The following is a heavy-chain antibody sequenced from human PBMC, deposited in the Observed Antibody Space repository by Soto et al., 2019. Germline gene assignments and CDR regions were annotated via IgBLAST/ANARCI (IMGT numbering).Heavy chain of an antibody. CDR2: IYYSGST. Sequence: SETLSLTCTVSGGSISSGGYYWSWIRQHPGKGLEWIGYIYYSGSTYYNPSLKSRVTISVDTSKNQFSLKLSSVTAADTAVYYCARDSLYCSSTSCQYYFDYWGQGTLVTVSS. V-gene: IGHV4-31*03. D-gene: IGHD2-2*01. J-gene: IGHJ4*02. CDR3: ARDSLYCSSTSCQYYFDY. CDR1: GGSISSGGYY.